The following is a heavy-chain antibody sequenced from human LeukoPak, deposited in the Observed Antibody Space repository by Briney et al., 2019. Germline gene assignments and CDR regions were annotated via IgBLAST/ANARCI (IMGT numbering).Heavy chain of an antibody. Sequence: GGSLRLSCAASGFTFSNYAMHWVRQAPGKGLEWVAVISYDGSNKYYADSVKGRFTISRDNSKNTLYLQMNSLRAEDTAVYYCARDPGYSYGLENWFDPWGQGTLVTVSS. CDR1: GFTFSNYA. V-gene: IGHV3-30-3*01. D-gene: IGHD5-18*01. CDR2: ISYDGSNK. J-gene: IGHJ5*02. CDR3: ARDPGYSYGLENWFDP.